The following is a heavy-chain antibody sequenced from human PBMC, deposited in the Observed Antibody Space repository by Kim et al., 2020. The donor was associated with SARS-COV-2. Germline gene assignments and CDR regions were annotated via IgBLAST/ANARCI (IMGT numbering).Heavy chain of an antibody. CDR2: ISYDGSNK. V-gene: IGHV3-30*18. J-gene: IGHJ4*01. D-gene: IGHD3-10*01. Sequence: GGSLRLSCAASGFTFSSYGMHWVRQAPGKGLEWVAVISYDGSNKYYADSVKGRFTISRDNSKNTLYLQMNSLRAEDTAVYYCAKDHTAFLASGYGIPDY. CDR1: GFTFSSYG. CDR3: AKDHTAFLASGYGIPDY.